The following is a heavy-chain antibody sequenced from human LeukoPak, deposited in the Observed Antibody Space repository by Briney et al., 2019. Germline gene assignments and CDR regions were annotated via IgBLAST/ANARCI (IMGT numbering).Heavy chain of an antibody. CDR3: ARVSGWNPLQAAHLDS. CDR1: GGSISSYY. Sequence: SSETLSLTCTVSGGSISSYYWSWIRQPPGKGLEWIGYIYYSGSTNYNPSLKSRVTMSVDTSKNQLSLKLSSVTAADTAIYFCARVSGWNPLQAAHLDSWGQGTLVTVSS. D-gene: IGHD6-19*01. CDR2: IYYSGST. V-gene: IGHV4-59*12. J-gene: IGHJ4*02.